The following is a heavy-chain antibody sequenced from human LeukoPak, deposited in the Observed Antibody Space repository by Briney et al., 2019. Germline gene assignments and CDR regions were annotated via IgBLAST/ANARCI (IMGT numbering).Heavy chain of an antibody. J-gene: IGHJ5*02. Sequence: PGGSLRLSCAASGFTFSSYAMSWVRQAPGKGLEWVSSISSSSSYIYYADSVKGRFTISRDNAKNSLYLQMNSLRAEDTAVYYCARDYSGYDSGGWFDPWGQGTLVTVSS. CDR3: ARDYSGYDSGGWFDP. D-gene: IGHD5-12*01. V-gene: IGHV3-21*01. CDR1: GFTFSSYA. CDR2: ISSSSSYI.